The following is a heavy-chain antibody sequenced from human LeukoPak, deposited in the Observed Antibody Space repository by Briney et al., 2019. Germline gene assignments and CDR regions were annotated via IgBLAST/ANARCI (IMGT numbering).Heavy chain of an antibody. CDR1: GGSISTFY. CDR3: ARSDGIVGEEAWFDP. CDR2: MFTSEVT. J-gene: IGHJ5*02. V-gene: IGHV4-4*09. Sequence: SETLSLTCTVSGGSISTFYWNWIRQPPGKGLEWIGYMFTSEVTSYSPSFRSRVAISVDTSKNQFSLNLSSVTAADTAVYFCARSDGIVGEEAWFDPWGPGTLVTVSS. D-gene: IGHD1-26*01.